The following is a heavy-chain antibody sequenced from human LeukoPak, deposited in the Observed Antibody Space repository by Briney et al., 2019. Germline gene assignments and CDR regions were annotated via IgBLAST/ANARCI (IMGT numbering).Heavy chain of an antibody. V-gene: IGHV3-74*01. J-gene: IGHJ4*02. CDR3: ARDLLGNSGSYLRHPNGPPFDY. CDR2: INSDGSST. Sequence: QPGGSLRLSCAASGFTFSSYWMHWVRQAPGKGLVWVSRINSDGSSTSYADSVKGRFTISRDNAKNTLYLQMNSLRAEDTAVYYCARDLLGNSGSYLRHPNGPPFDYWGQGTLVTVPS. CDR1: GFTFSSYW. D-gene: IGHD1-26*01.